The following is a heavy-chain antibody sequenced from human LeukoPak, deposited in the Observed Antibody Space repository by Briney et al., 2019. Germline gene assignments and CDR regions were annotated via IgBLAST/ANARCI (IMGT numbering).Heavy chain of an antibody. CDR3: ARYSPSPEYYYYYYMDV. D-gene: IGHD2-21*01. J-gene: IGHJ6*03. V-gene: IGHV3-66*01. CDR1: GFTVSSNY. Sequence: GGSLRLSCAASGFTVSSNYMSWVRQAPGKGLEWVSVIYSGGSTYYADSVKGRFTISRDNSKNTLYLQMNSLRAEDTAVYYCARYSPSPEYYYYYYMDVWGKGTTVTISS. CDR2: IYSGGST.